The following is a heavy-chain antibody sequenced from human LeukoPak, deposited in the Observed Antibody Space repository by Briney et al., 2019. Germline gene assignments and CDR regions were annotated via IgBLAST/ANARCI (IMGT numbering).Heavy chain of an antibody. CDR3: AANTPRVVREDAFDI. CDR2: IVVGSGNT. J-gene: IGHJ3*02. CDR1: GFTFTSSA. V-gene: IGHV1-58*02. Sequence: ASVKVSCKASGFTFTSSAMQWVRQARGQRLEWIGWIVVGSGNTKYAQNFQERVTITRDMSTSTAYMELSSLRSEDTAVYYCAANTPRVVREDAFDIWGQGTMVTVSS. D-gene: IGHD2-21*01.